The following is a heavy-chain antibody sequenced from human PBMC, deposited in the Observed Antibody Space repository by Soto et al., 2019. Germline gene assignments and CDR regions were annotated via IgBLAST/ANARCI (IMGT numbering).Heavy chain of an antibody. CDR1: EGSRGRNG. CDR3: ARYYSDTSGYYNAY. CDR2: IYYNGTT. J-gene: IGHJ4*02. Sequence: ETLYITRTVPEGSRGRNGRILIRPSPGKGLEWIGYIYYNGTTNYNPSLKSRVTMSVGTSKNQFSLKLSSVTAADTAVYYCARYYSDTSGYYNAYWGQGSLVTVS. D-gene: IGHD3-22*01. V-gene: IGHV4-59*13.